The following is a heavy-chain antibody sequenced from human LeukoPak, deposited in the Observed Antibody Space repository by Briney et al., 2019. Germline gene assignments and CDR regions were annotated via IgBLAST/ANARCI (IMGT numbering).Heavy chain of an antibody. D-gene: IGHD2-2*01. CDR3: ARVPPGGNVVVPAAIGDYYYYYYMDV. Sequence: ASVKVSCKASGGTFSSYAISWVRQAPGQGLEWMGGILPIFGTANYAQKFQGRVTITADESTSTAYMELSSLRSEDTAVYYCARVPPGGNVVVPAAIGDYYYYYYMDVWGKGTTVTVSS. V-gene: IGHV1-69*13. CDR1: GGTFSSYA. J-gene: IGHJ6*03. CDR2: ILPIFGTA.